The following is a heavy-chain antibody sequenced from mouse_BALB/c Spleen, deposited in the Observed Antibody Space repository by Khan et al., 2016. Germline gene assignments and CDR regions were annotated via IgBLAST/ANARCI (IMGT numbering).Heavy chain of an antibody. J-gene: IGHJ4*01. CDR2: ILPGSGST. CDR1: GYTFSSYW. V-gene: IGHV1-9*01. Sequence: QIQLQQSGAELMKPGASVKISCKATGYTFSSYWIEWVKQRPGHGLEWIGEILPGSGSTNYNEKFKGKATLTADTSSNTAYMQLSSLTSDDSAVYYCARVDNSYAMDYWGQGTSVTVSS. CDR3: ARVDNSYAMDY. D-gene: IGHD1-3*01.